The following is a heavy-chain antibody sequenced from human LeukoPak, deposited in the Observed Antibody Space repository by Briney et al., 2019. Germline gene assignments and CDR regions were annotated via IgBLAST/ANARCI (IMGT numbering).Heavy chain of an antibody. V-gene: IGHV4-39*07. Sequence: SETLSLTCTVSGGSISSSSYYWGWIRQPPGKGLEWIGSIYYSGSTYYNPSLKSRVTISVDTSKNQFSLKLSSVTAADTAVYYCARDLLNCTNGVCYPSAFDIWGQGTMVTVSS. CDR1: GGSISSSSYY. CDR2: IYYSGST. D-gene: IGHD2-8*01. J-gene: IGHJ3*02. CDR3: ARDLLNCTNGVCYPSAFDI.